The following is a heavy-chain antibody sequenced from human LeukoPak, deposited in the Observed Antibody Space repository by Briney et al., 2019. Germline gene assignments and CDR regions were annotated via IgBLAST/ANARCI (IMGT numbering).Heavy chain of an antibody. Sequence: ASVNVSCKSSGHTFNNHFIHWVRQARGQGLEWMGMINPRDGTTRTLQKFQGRVSMTRDTSTSTLYMGLSSLRSEDTATYFCARGADQEFDFWGQGTLVTVPS. V-gene: IGHV1-46*02. CDR3: ARGADQEFDF. CDR2: INPRDGTT. CDR1: GHTFNNHF. J-gene: IGHJ4*02.